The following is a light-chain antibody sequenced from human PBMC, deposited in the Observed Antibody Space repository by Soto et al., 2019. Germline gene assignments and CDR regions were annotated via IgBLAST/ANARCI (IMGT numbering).Light chain of an antibody. Sequence: SYELTQPPSVSVAPGKTARITCGGNNMGSKSVHWYQQKPGQAPVLVIYYDSDRPSGIPERFSGSNSGNTATLTIRRVEAGDEDDYYCQVWDSSSDHWLFGGGTKLTVL. CDR3: QVWDSSSDHWL. CDR1: NMGSKS. J-gene: IGLJ3*02. V-gene: IGLV3-21*04. CDR2: YDS.